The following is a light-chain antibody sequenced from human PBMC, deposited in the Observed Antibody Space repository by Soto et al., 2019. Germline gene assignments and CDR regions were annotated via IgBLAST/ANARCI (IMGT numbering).Light chain of an antibody. Sequence: EVVMTQSPLSLPVTLGQPAAISCRSSQSLAYIDGNTYLTWFHQRPGQSPRRLIYNVSNRDSGVPDRFGGSGSGTDFTLKISSVEAEDVGIYYCMQSTHWPPYTFGQGTKLEIK. V-gene: IGKV2-30*01. CDR1: QSLAYIDGNTY. CDR3: MQSTHWPPYT. J-gene: IGKJ2*01. CDR2: NVS.